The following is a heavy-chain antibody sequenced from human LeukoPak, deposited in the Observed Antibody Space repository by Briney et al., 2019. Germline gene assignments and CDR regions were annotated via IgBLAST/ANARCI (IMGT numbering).Heavy chain of an antibody. D-gene: IGHD6-13*01. CDR3: ARIGYSSSSIDY. J-gene: IGHJ4*02. V-gene: IGHV3-7*01. CDR1: GFTFSWYW. Sequence: GSLRLSCAASGFTFSWYWMSWVRQAPGKGLEWVANIKEDGSIKYYVDSVKGRLTISRDNAKSSVYLQVNSLRAEDTALYYCARIGYSSSSIDYWGQGTLVTVSS. CDR2: IKEDGSIK.